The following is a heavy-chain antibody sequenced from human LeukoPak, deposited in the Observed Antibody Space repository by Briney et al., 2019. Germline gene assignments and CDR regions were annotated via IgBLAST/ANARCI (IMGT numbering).Heavy chain of an antibody. J-gene: IGHJ4*02. CDR1: GFTFSSYS. V-gene: IGHV3-21*01. CDR3: ARDPPVVVTAIVSPFDY. D-gene: IGHD2-21*02. CDR2: ISSSSSYI. Sequence: GGSLRLSCAASGFTFSSYSMNWVRQAPGKGLERVSSISSSSSYIYYADSLKGRFTISRDNAKNSLYLQMNSLRVEDTAVYYCARDPPVVVTAIVSPFDYWGQGTLVTVSS.